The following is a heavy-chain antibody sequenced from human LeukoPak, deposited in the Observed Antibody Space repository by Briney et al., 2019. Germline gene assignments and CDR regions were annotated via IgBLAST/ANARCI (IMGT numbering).Heavy chain of an antibody. CDR3: ARVTMVRGVIIPFDY. CDR2: INPSGGST. D-gene: IGHD3-10*01. CDR1: GYTFTSYY. Sequence: ASVKVSCKASGYTFTSYYMHWVRQVPGQGLEWMGIINPSGGSTSYAQKFQGRVTMTRDTSTSTVYMELSSLRSEDTAVYYCARVTMVRGVIIPFDYWGQGTLVTVSS. J-gene: IGHJ4*02. V-gene: IGHV1-46*01.